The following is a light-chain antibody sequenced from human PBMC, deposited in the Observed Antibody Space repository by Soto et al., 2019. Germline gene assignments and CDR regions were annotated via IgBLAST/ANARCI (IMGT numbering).Light chain of an antibody. J-gene: IGLJ3*02. CDR2: DDS. Sequence: SYELTQPPSVSVAPGQTARITCGGNNIGSKSVHWYQRKPGQAPVLVVYDDSDRPSGIPERFSGSNSGNTATLTISRVEAGDEADYYCQVWDSSSDHPNWVFGGGTKVTVL. CDR3: QVWDSSSDHPNWV. CDR1: NIGSKS. V-gene: IGLV3-21*02.